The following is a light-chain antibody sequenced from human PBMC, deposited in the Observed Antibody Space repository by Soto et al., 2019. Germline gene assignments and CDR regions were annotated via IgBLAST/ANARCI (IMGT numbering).Light chain of an antibody. CDR2: SAS. CDR3: QQYGASPLT. CDR1: ETVDPSS. V-gene: IGKV3-20*01. Sequence: EIVLTHAQGTLSFSPGETATLSCSASETVDPSSLGWYQQKPGRAPSLLIYSASRRSRGIPDRFSASGFATDFNLTISRLEPEDFSVYYCQQYGASPLTFGGGPQVEI. J-gene: IGKJ4*01.